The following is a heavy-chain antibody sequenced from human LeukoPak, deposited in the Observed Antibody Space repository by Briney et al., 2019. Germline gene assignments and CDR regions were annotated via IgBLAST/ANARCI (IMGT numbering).Heavy chain of an antibody. V-gene: IGHV3-30*18. CDR2: ISYDGSNK. J-gene: IGHJ4*02. Sequence: GGSLRLSCAASGFTFSSYSMSWVRQAPGKGLEWVAVISYDGSNKYYADSVKGRFTISRDNSKNTLYLQMNSLRAEDTAVYYCAKARWLRLDYFDYWGQGTLVTVSS. CDR1: GFTFSSYS. D-gene: IGHD5-12*01. CDR3: AKARWLRLDYFDY.